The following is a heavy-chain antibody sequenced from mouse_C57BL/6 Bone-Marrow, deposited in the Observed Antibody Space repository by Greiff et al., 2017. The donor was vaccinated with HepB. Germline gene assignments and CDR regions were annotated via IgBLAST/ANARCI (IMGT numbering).Heavy chain of an antibody. CDR3: ARDWKDYAMDY. Sequence: DVQLVESGGGLVKPGGSLKLSCAASGFTFSSYAMSWVRQTPEKRLEWVATISDGGSYTYYPDNVKGRFTISRDNAKNNLYLQMNHLKSEDTAMYYCARDWKDYAMDYWGQGTSVTVSS. V-gene: IGHV5-4*01. CDR2: ISDGGSYT. J-gene: IGHJ4*01. CDR1: GFTFSSYA.